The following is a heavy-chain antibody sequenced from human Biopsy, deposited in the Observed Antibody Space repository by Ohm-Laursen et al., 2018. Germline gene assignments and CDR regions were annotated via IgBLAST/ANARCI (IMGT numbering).Heavy chain of an antibody. Sequence: ASVKVSCKASGYTFTSYDISWVRQAPGQGLEWMGWISPYNDKTSYPPKLQDRVTMTAGTSTNTARMELRSLRSDDTAVYYCARVFCTSTTCYGLLDNWGQGTVVTVSS. J-gene: IGHJ4*02. CDR2: ISPYNDKT. D-gene: IGHD2/OR15-2a*01. CDR1: GYTFTSYD. CDR3: ARVFCTSTTCYGLLDN. V-gene: IGHV1-18*01.